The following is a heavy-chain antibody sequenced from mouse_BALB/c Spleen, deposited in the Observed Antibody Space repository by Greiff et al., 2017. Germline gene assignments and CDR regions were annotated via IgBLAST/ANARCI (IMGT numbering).Heavy chain of an antibody. V-gene: IGHV2-4-1*01. CDR2: IWSGGST. Sequence: VHLVESGPGLVQPSQSLSITCTVSGFSLTSYGVHWVRQSPGKGLEWLGVIWSGGSTDYNAAFISRLSISKDNSKSQVFFKMNSLQADDTAIYYCASGRRGYYYAMDYWGQGTSVTVSS. CDR3: ASGRRGYYYAMDY. J-gene: IGHJ4*01. D-gene: IGHD3-3*01. CDR1: GFSLTSYG.